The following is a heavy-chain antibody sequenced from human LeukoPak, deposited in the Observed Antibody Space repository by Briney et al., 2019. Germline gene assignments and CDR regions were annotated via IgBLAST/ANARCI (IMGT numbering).Heavy chain of an antibody. V-gene: IGHV1-8*01. Sequence: ASVKVSRKASGYTFTSYDINWVRQATGQGLEWMGWMNPNSGNTGYAQKFQGRVTMTRDTSISTAYMELSRLRSDDTAVYYCARAKDYYDSSGYYYYWGQGTLVTVSS. CDR1: GYTFTSYD. J-gene: IGHJ4*02. D-gene: IGHD3-22*01. CDR3: ARAKDYYDSSGYYYY. CDR2: MNPNSGNT.